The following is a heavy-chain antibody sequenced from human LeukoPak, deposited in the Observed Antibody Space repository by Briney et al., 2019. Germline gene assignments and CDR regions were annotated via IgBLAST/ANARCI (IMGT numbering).Heavy chain of an antibody. J-gene: IGHJ5*02. Sequence: GGSRRLSCAASGITFRGYVMTWVRQAPGKGLECVSSITFSSSHIYYADSVKGRFTISRDNTKDSLYLQMNSLRAEDTAIYYCARGPQFSGPGWFDPWGQGTLVTVSS. CDR3: ARGPQFSGPGWFDP. V-gene: IGHV3-21*01. CDR1: GITFRGYV. D-gene: IGHD3-10*01. CDR2: ITFSSSHI.